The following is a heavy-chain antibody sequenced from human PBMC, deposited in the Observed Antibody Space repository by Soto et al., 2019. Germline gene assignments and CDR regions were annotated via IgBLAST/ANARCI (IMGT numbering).Heavy chain of an antibody. D-gene: IGHD5-18*01. CDR3: AKDRLLTATGLADYFDY. CDR2: ISSSSSYI. V-gene: IGHV3-21*01. CDR1: GFTFSSYS. Sequence: PGGSLRLSCAASGFTFSSYSMNWVRQAPGKGLEWVSSISSSSSYIYYADSVKGRFTISRDNSKNTLYLQMNSLRAEDTAVYYCAKDRLLTATGLADYFDYWGQGTLVTVSS. J-gene: IGHJ4*02.